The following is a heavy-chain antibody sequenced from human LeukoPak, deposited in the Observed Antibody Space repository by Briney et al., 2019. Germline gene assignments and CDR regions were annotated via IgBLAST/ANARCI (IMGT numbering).Heavy chain of an antibody. CDR3: ARVGSSSSLWFDY. Sequence: PGRSLRLSCAASGFTFRSYGMHWVRQAPGKGLEWVAVIWYDGSNKYCADYVKGRFTISRDNSKNTLYLGMSGLRAEDTAVYFCARVGSSSSLWFDYWGQGTLVTVSS. V-gene: IGHV3-33*01. CDR2: IWYDGSNK. J-gene: IGHJ4*02. D-gene: IGHD6-6*01. CDR1: GFTFRSYG.